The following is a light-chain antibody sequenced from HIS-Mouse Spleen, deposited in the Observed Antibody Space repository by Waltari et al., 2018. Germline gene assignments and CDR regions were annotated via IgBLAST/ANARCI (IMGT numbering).Light chain of an antibody. Sequence: QSALTQPASVSGSPGQSITISCTGTSSDVGSYNIVSWYQQHPGKAPKPMIYEGSKRPSGVSNRFSGSKSGNTASLTISGLQAEDEADYYCCSYAGSSTFVVVFGGGTKLTVL. CDR3: CSYAGSSTFVVV. CDR1: SSDVGSYNI. CDR2: EGS. J-gene: IGLJ2*01. V-gene: IGLV2-23*03.